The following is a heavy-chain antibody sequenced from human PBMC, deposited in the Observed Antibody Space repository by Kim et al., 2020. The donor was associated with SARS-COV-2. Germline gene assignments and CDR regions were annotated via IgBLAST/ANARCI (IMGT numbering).Heavy chain of an antibody. CDR1: GFTFDDYA. D-gene: IGHD6-13*01. Sequence: GGSLRLSCAASGFTFDDYAMHWVRQAPGKGLEWFSGISWNSGSIGYADSVKGRFTISRDNAKNSLYLQMNSLRAEDTALYYCAKDTLDIRAAAGTFGMDVWGQGTTVTVSS. V-gene: IGHV3-9*01. J-gene: IGHJ6*02. CDR3: AKDTLDIRAAAGTFGMDV. CDR2: ISWNSGSI.